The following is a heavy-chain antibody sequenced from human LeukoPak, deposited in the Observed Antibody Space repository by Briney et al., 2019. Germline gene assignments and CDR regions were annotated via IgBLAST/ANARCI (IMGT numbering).Heavy chain of an antibody. CDR1: GGSISSGSYY. V-gene: IGHV4-61*02. J-gene: IGHJ5*02. CDR3: AREVVTLFGGVNNWFDP. Sequence: SETLSLTCTVSGGSISSGSYYWSWIRQPAGKGLEWIGRIYTSGSTNYNPSLKSRVTISVDTSKNQFSLKLSSVTAADTAVYYCAREVVTLFGGVNNWFDPWGQGTLVTVSS. D-gene: IGHD2-21*02. CDR2: IYTSGST.